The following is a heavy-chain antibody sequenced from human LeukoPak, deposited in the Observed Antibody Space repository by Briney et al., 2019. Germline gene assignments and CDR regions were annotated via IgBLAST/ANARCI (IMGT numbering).Heavy chain of an antibody. CDR1: GFTFSSYA. CDR3: AKDRSTIAVAGTVDY. D-gene: IGHD6-19*01. Sequence: PGGSLRLSCAASGFTFSSYAMSWVRQAPGKGLEWVSAISGSGGSTYYADSVKGRFTISRANSKNTLYLQMNSLRADDTAVYYCAKDRSTIAVAGTVDYWGQGTLVTVSS. V-gene: IGHV3-23*01. CDR2: ISGSGGST. J-gene: IGHJ4*02.